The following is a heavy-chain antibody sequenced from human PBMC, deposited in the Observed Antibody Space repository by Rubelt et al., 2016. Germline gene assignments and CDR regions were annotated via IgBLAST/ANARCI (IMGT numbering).Heavy chain of an antibody. Sequence: QLVESGGGVIQPGGSLRLSCAASGFIVSGNSMSWVRQAPGKGLEWVSGLRGSGGRTSYAEPVKGRFSISRDNGEVSLGRQWTSLVVENTAVYFCGTLGAYWGQGTLVTVSS. CDR1: GFIVSGNS. V-gene: IGHV3-23*04. J-gene: IGHJ4*02. CDR3: GTLGAY. CDR2: LRGSGGRT.